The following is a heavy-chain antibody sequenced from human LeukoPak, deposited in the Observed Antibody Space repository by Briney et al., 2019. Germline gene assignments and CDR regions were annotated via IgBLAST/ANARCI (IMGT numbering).Heavy chain of an antibody. CDR1: GGSFSGYY. D-gene: IGHD3-10*01. CDR3: ARGTARNYYGSGSSLYYYYYMDV. J-gene: IGHJ6*03. V-gene: IGHV4-34*01. Sequence: SETLSLTCAVYGGSFSGYYWSWIRQPPGKGLEWIGEINHSGSTNYNPSLKSRVTISVDTSKNQFSLKLSSVTAADTAVYYCARGTARNYYGSGSSLYYYYYMDVWGKGTTVTVSS. CDR2: INHSGST.